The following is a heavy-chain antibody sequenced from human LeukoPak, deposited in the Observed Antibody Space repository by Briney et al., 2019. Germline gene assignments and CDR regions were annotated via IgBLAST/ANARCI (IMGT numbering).Heavy chain of an antibody. CDR2: IYYSGST. J-gene: IGHJ4*02. CDR1: GGSISSYY. CDR3: ARARYYFDY. Sequence: SETLSLTCTVSGGSISSYYWSWIRQPPGKGLEWIGYIYYSGSTNYNPSLKSRVTISVDTSKNQFSLKLSSVTAADTAVYYCARARYYFDYWGQGTLVTVSS. V-gene: IGHV4-59*12.